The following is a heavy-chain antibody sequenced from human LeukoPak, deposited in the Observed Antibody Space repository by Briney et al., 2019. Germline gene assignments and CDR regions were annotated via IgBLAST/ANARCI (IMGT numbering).Heavy chain of an antibody. J-gene: IGHJ4*02. CDR2: ISASGGST. CDR1: GFTFSSSA. CDR3: AKRSVGYDFWSGVDY. V-gene: IGHV3-23*01. Sequence: HPGGSLRLSCAASGFTFSSSAMSWVRQVPGKGLEWVSGISASGGSTNYADSVRGRFTISRDNSKNTLYLQMNSLRAEDTAVFYCAKRSVGYDFWSGVDYWGQGTLVTVSS. D-gene: IGHD3-3*01.